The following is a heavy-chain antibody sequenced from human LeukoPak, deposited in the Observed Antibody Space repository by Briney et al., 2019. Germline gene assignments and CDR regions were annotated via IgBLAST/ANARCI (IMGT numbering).Heavy chain of an antibody. D-gene: IGHD6-13*01. CDR3: ARDLDSSSSWYGFDY. Sequence: PGGSLRLSCAASGFTFSSYSMNWVRQAPGKGLEWVSSISSSSSYIYYADSVKGRFTISRDNAKNSLYLQMNSLRAEDTAVYYCARDLDSSSSWYGFDYWGQGTLVTVSS. V-gene: IGHV3-21*01. CDR1: GFTFSSYS. J-gene: IGHJ4*02. CDR2: ISSSSSYI.